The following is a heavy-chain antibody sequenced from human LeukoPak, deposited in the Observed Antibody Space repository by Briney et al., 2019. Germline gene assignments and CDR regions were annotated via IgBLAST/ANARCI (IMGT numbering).Heavy chain of an antibody. CDR2: ISAYNGNT. J-gene: IGHJ5*02. Sequence: EASVKVSCKASGYTFTSYGISWVRQAPGQGLEWMGWISAYNGNTNYAQKLQGRVTMTTDTSTSTTYMELRSLRSDDTAVYYCARESGKVTTVTWFDPWAREPWSPSPQ. CDR1: GYTFTSYG. D-gene: IGHD4-17*01. V-gene: IGHV1-18*01. CDR3: ARESGKVTTVTWFDP.